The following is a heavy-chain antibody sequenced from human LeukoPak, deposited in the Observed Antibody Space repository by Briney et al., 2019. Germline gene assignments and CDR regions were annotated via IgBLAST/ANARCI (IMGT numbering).Heavy chain of an antibody. J-gene: IGHJ6*03. D-gene: IGHD2-2*01. Sequence: GGSLRLSCAASGFTFSSYAMSWVRQAPGKGLEWVSSISSSSSYIYYADSVKGRFTISRDNAKNSLYLQMNSLRAEDTAVYYCARGAVVPAPHMDVWGKGTTVTVSS. CDR1: GFTFSSYA. CDR3: ARGAVVPAPHMDV. V-gene: IGHV3-21*01. CDR2: ISSSSSYI.